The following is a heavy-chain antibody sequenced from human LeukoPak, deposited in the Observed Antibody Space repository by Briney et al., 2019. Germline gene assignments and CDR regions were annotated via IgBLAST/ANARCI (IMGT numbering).Heavy chain of an antibody. CDR2: ISSNGGST. CDR3: ARDHIVLNYYYGMDV. V-gene: IGHV3-64*01. D-gene: IGHD1-26*01. J-gene: IGHJ6*02. CDR1: GFTFSSYA. Sequence: PGGSLRLSCAASGFTFSSYAMHWVRQAPGKGLEYVSAISSNGGSTYYANSVKGRFTISRDNSKNTLYPQMGSLRAEDMAVYYCARDHIVLNYYYGMDVWGQGTTVTVSS.